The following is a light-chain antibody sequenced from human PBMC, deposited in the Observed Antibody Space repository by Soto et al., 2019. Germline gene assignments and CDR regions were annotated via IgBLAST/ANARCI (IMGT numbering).Light chain of an antibody. V-gene: IGKV1-33*01. CDR1: QDISNY. Sequence: DIQMTQSPSSLSASVGDRVTITCQASQDISNYLNWYQQKPGKAPKLLIYDASNLETGVPSRFSGSGSGTDFTFTISSLQPEDIATYYCQQYDNLALTFGGGIKVDI. J-gene: IGKJ4*01. CDR3: QQYDNLALT. CDR2: DAS.